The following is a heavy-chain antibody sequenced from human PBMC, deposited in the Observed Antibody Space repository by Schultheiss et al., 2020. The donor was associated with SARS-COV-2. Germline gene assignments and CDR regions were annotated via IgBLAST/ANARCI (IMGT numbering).Heavy chain of an antibody. J-gene: IGHJ6*02. D-gene: IGHD4-17*01. CDR2: IYYSGST. CDR1: GDSISGGGYY. V-gene: IGHV4-31*03. Sequence: SETLSLTCTVSGDSISGGGYYWSWIRQHPGKGLEWIGYIYYSGSTYYNPSLKSRVTISVDTSKNQFSLKLSSVTAADTAVYYCARDQAYGDYYYYYGMDVWGQGTTVTVSS. CDR3: ARDQAYGDYYYYYGMDV.